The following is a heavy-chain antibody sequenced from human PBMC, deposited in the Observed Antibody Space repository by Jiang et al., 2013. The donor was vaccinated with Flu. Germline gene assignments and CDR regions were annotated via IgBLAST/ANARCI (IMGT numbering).Heavy chain of an antibody. CDR3: ARRVWAATTAYYFDY. D-gene: IGHD6-25*01. V-gene: IGHV5-10-1*01. CDR1: GYSFTSYW. Sequence: GAEVKKPGESLRISCKGSGYSFTSYWISWVRQMPGKGLEWMGRIDPSDSYTNYSPSFQGHVTISADKSISTAYLQWSSLKASDTAMYYCARRVWAATTAYYFDYWGQGTLVTVSS. J-gene: IGHJ4*02. CDR2: IDPSDSYT.